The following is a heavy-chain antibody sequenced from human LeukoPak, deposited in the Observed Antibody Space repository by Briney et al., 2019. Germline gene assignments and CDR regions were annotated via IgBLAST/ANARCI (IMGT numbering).Heavy chain of an antibody. V-gene: IGHV1-8*03. CDR3: ARGADESDAFDI. J-gene: IGHJ3*02. Sequence: GASVKVSCKASGYTFTSYDINWVRQATGQGLEWMGWMNPNSGNTGYAQKFQGRVTITRNTSISTAYMELSSLRSEDTAVYYCARGADESDAFDIWGQGTMVTVSP. CDR2: MNPNSGNT. CDR1: GYTFTSYD.